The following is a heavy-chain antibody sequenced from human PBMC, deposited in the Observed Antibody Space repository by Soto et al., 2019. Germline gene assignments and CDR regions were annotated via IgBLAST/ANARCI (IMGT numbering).Heavy chain of an antibody. J-gene: IGHJ4*02. Sequence: SETLSLTCAVYCGSFSGYYWSWICQPPGKGLEWIGEINHSGSTNYNPSLKSRVTISVDTSKNQFSLKLSSVTAADTAVYYCARSRGWFGEHYFDYWGQGTLVTVSS. CDR2: INHSGST. D-gene: IGHD3-10*01. CDR3: ARSRGWFGEHYFDY. CDR1: CGSFSGYY. V-gene: IGHV4-34*01.